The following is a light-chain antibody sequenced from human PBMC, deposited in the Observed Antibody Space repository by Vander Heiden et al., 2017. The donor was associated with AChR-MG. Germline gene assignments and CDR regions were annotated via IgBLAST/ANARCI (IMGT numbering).Light chain of an antibody. Sequence: DIQVTWSPCTLSASVGDRVTITCRASQSIGNYLAWYQQKAGKPPNLLMYKASHLERGVPSRFSGSGSGTEFTLTISSLQPDDFATYYCQQYYTYPCIFGQGTKLETK. CDR3: QQYYTYPCI. CDR2: KAS. J-gene: IGKJ2*02. CDR1: QSIGNY. V-gene: IGKV1-5*03.